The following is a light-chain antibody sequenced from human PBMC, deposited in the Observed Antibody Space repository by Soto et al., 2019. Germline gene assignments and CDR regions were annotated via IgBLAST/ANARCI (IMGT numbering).Light chain of an antibody. J-gene: IGKJ1*01. CDR1: QSVSSN. CDR2: GAS. Sequence: EIVMTQSPGTLSVSPGERATLSCRASQSVSSNLAWYQQKPGQAPSLLIYGASTRATGIPARFSGSGSGTDFALTISSLQSEDFAVYYCQQYHNWPRTFGQGTKVEIK. CDR3: QQYHNWPRT. V-gene: IGKV3-15*01.